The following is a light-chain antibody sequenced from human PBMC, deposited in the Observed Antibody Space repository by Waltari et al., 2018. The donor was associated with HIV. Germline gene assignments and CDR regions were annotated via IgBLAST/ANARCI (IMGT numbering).Light chain of an antibody. J-gene: IGKJ1*01. Sequence: DIVMTQSPLSLSVTPGEPASISCRARQSLLHSNGHNYLDWYVQKPGQSPQLLIYLGSDRASGVPDRFSGSGSGTHCTLHISRVEAEDVGVYYCMQSLQTPPWTFGQGTKVEVK. CDR3: MQSLQTPPWT. CDR1: QSLLHSNGHNY. CDR2: LGS. V-gene: IGKV2-28*01.